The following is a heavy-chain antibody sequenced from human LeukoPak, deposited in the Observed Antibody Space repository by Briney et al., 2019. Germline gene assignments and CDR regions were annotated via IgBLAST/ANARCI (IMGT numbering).Heavy chain of an antibody. J-gene: IGHJ6*04. CDR3: AKQGQHGSGTTNYEMDV. Sequence: GGSLRLSCAAPGSTLRSYAMYWVRQAPGKGLEWVSGINDSGSRTFYANFVRGQFTISRDNSKNTVFLQMNSLRPEDTAVYYCAKQGQHGSGTTNYEMDVWGNGTAVTVSS. V-gene: IGHV3-23*01. D-gene: IGHD3-10*01. CDR2: INDSGSRT. CDR1: GSTLRSYA.